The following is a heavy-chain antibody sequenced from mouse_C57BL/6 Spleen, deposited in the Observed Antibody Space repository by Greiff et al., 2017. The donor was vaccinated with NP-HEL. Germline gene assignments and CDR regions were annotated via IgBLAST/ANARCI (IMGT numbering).Heavy chain of an antibody. CDR1: GFTFSSYA. D-gene: IGHD2-4*01. CDR3: TRDRYDYEFAY. CDR2: ISSGGDYI. V-gene: IGHV5-9-1*02. Sequence: EVQLVESGEGLVKPGGSLKLSCAASGFTFSSYAMSWVRQTPEKRLEWVAYISSGGDYIYYADTVKGRFTISRDHARNTLYLQMSSLKSEDTAMYYCTRDRYDYEFAYWGQGTLVTVSA. J-gene: IGHJ3*01.